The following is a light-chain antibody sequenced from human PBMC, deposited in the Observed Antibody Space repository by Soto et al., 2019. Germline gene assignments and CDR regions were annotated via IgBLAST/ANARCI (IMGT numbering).Light chain of an antibody. V-gene: IGKV1-5*01. CDR3: QQYNSYSPT. Sequence: DIQMTQSPSTLSSSVLDRFTITCRASQSISSWLAWYQQKPGKAPKLLIYDASSLESGVPSRFSGSGSGTEFTLTISSLQPDDFATYYCQQYNSYSPTFGQGTKVDIK. J-gene: IGKJ1*01. CDR2: DAS. CDR1: QSISSW.